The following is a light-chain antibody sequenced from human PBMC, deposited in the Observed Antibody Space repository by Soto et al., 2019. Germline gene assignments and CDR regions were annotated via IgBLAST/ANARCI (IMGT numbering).Light chain of an antibody. Sequence: EIVLTQSPATRSLSPGERATLSCRASQSVSSYLAWYQQKPGQAPRLLIYDASNRATGIPARFSGSGSGTDFTLTISSLEPEGFAVYYCQQRSNWPPYTFGQGTKLEIK. CDR1: QSVSSY. CDR3: QQRSNWPPYT. CDR2: DAS. V-gene: IGKV3-11*01. J-gene: IGKJ2*01.